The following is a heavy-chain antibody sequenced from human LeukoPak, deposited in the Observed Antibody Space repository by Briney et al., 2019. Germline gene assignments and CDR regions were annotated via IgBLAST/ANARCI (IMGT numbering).Heavy chain of an antibody. CDR1: GGSISSYY. Sequence: SETLSLTCAVSGGSISSYYWSWIRQPPGKGLEWIGYIYYSGSTNYNPSLKSRVTISVDTSKNQFSLKLSSVTAADTAVYYCASTKSRQLMTFDPWGQGTLVTVSS. J-gene: IGHJ5*02. D-gene: IGHD2-8*01. V-gene: IGHV4-59*01. CDR2: IYYSGST. CDR3: ASTKSRQLMTFDP.